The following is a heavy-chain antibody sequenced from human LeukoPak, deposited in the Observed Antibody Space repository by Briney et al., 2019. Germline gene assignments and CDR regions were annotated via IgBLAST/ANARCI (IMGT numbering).Heavy chain of an antibody. Sequence: ASVKVSCKASGYTFSSHFIHWVRQAPGQGLEWMGMINPSGGITSYAQKFRGRVTMTRDMSTSTVYMELSSLRFEDTAVYYCARELLYCGGDCYFDYWGQGTLVTVSS. CDR1: GYTFSSHF. CDR2: INPSGGIT. V-gene: IGHV1-46*01. D-gene: IGHD2-21*02. CDR3: ARELLYCGGDCYFDY. J-gene: IGHJ4*02.